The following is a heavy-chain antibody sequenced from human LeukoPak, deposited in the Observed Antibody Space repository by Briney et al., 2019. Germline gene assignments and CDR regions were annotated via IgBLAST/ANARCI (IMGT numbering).Heavy chain of an antibody. CDR2: IYYSGST. CDR1: GGSISSSSHY. Sequence: PSETLSLTCTVSGGSISSSSHYWGWIRQPPGKGLEWIGSIYYSGSTYYNPSLKSRVTISVDTSKNQFSLKLSSVTAADTAVYYCARVSAQGYDYVWGSYFDYWGQGTLVTVSS. J-gene: IGHJ4*02. D-gene: IGHD3-16*01. V-gene: IGHV4-39*07. CDR3: ARVSAQGYDYVWGSYFDY.